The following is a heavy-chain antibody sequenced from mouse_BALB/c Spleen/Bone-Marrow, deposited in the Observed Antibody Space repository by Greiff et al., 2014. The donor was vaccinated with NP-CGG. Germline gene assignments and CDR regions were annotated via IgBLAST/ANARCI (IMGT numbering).Heavy chain of an antibody. CDR3: ARRGNWDGRDAMDY. Sequence: EVQLQESGGDLVKPGGSLKLSCAASGFTFSSYGMSWVRQTPDKRLEWVATISSGGSYTYYPDSMKGRFTISRDNAKNTLYLQMSSLKSEDTAMYYCARRGNWDGRDAMDYWSQGTSVTVSS. CDR1: GFTFSSYG. D-gene: IGHD4-1*01. J-gene: IGHJ4*01. CDR2: ISSGGSYT. V-gene: IGHV5-6*01.